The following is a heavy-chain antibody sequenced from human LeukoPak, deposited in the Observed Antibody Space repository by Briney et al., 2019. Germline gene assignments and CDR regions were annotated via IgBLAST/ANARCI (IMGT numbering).Heavy chain of an antibody. CDR1: GYTFTSYG. CDR2: ISAYNGNT. CDR3: ARAPYSSSSDY. D-gene: IGHD6-6*01. J-gene: IGHJ4*02. Sequence: GASVKVSCKASGYTFTSYGISWVRQAPGQGLEWMGWISAYNGNTNYAQKLQGRVTMTRDTSISTAYMELSRLRSDDTAVYYCARAPYSSSSDYWGQGTLVTVSS. V-gene: IGHV1-18*01.